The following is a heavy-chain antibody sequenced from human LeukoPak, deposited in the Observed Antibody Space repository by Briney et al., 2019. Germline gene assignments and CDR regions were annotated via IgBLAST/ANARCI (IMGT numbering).Heavy chain of an antibody. CDR1: GFPFSSYW. CDR3: ARAGGPGTVDY. D-gene: IGHD6-13*01. CDR2: IKQDGGET. Sequence: GGSLRLSCAASGFPFSSYWMAWVRQAPGKGLEWVASIKQDGGETFYVDSVKGRFTISRDNAKDSLYLQMNSLRVEDTAVYYCARAGGPGTVDYWGQGTLVTVSS. V-gene: IGHV3-7*01. J-gene: IGHJ4*02.